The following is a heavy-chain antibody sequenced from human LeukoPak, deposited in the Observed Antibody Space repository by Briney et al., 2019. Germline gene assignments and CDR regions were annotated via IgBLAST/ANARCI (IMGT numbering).Heavy chain of an antibody. V-gene: IGHV3-30*14. CDR1: GFTFSGYA. J-gene: IGHJ6*02. CDR2: ISYDGSNK. D-gene: IGHD6-13*01. Sequence: GGSLRLSCAASGFTFSGYAMHWVRQAPGKGLEWVAVISYDGSNKYYADSVKGRFTISRDNSKNTLYLQMNSLRAEDTAVYYCARDSEQQQLDYYYYGMDVWGQGTTVTVSS. CDR3: ARDSEQQQLDYYYYGMDV.